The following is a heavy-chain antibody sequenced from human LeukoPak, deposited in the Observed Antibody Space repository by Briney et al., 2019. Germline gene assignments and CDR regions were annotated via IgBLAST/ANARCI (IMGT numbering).Heavy chain of an antibody. V-gene: IGHV4-59*01. D-gene: IGHD4/OR15-4a*01. CDR3: ARGCDYGPLADAFDI. J-gene: IGHJ3*02. CDR1: GGSISSYY. CDR2: IYYSGST. Sequence: SETLSLTCTVSGGSISSYYWSWIRQPPGKGLEWIGYIYYSGSTNYNPSLKSRVTISVDTSKNQFSLKLSSVTAADTAVYYCARGCDYGPLADAFDIWGQGTMVTVSS.